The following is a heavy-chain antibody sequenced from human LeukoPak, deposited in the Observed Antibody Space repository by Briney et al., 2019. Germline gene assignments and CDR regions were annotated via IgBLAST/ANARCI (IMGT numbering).Heavy chain of an antibody. CDR3: AKVRLLWFGESVDY. CDR1: GFTFSTYA. V-gene: IGHV3-23*01. CDR2: ISGSGGST. D-gene: IGHD3-10*01. J-gene: IGHJ4*02. Sequence: GGSLRLSCAASGFTFSTYAMSWVRQAPGKGLEWVSGISGSGGSTYYADSVKGRFTISRDDSKNTLYLQMNSLRAEDTAVYYCAKVRLLWFGESVDYWSQGTLVTVSS.